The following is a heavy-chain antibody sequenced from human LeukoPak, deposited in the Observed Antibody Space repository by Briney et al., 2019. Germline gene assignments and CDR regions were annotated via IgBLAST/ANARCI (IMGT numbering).Heavy chain of an antibody. Sequence: PGGSLRLSCAVSGITLSNYGMSWVRRAPGKGLEWVAGISDRGSRTNYADSVKGRFTISTDNPKNTLYLLMNSLRAEDTAVYFCAKRGVVIRVILVGFHKEAYYFDSWGQGALVTVSS. CDR2: ISDRGSRT. J-gene: IGHJ4*02. CDR3: AKRGVVIRVILVGFHKEAYYFDS. CDR1: GITLSNYG. V-gene: IGHV3-23*01. D-gene: IGHD3-22*01.